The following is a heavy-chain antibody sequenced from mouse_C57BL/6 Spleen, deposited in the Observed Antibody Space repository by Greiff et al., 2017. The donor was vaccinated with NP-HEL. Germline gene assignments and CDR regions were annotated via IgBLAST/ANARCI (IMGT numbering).Heavy chain of an antibody. V-gene: IGHV1-55*01. D-gene: IGHD2-12*01. J-gene: IGHJ1*03. CDR2: IYPGSGST. Sequence: QVQLQQPGAELVKPGASVKMSCKASGYTFTSYWITWVKQRPGQGLEWIGDIYPGSGSTNYNEKFKSKATLTVDTSSSTAYMQLSSLTSEDSAVYYCARGQRRGPCYWYFDVWGTGTTVTVSS. CDR3: ARGQRRGPCYWYFDV. CDR1: GYTFTSYW.